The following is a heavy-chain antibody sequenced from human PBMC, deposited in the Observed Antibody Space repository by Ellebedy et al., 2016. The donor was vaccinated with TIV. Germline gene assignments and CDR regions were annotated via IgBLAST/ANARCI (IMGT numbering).Heavy chain of an antibody. CDR2: ISAYNGNT. CDR1: GYTFTSYG. V-gene: IGHV1-18*01. J-gene: IGHJ3*02. D-gene: IGHD3-10*01. Sequence: ASVKVSCKASGYTFTSYGISWVRQAPGQGLEWMGWISAYNGNTNYAQKLQGRVTMTTDTSTSTAYMELRSLRSDDTAVYYCARDPVRGVIRSPNDAFDIWGQGTMVTVSS. CDR3: ARDPVRGVIRSPNDAFDI.